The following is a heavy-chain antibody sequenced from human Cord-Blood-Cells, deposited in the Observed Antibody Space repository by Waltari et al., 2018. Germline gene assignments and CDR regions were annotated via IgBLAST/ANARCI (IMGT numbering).Heavy chain of an antibody. Sequence: QVQLQQWGAGLLKPSETLSLTCAVYGGSFSGYYWSWIRQPPGKGLEWIGEINHSGSTNYNPSLKSRVTISVDTSKNQFSLKLSSVTAADTGVYYCARSGDSGSYDYWGQGTLVTVSS. CDR3: ARSGDSGSYDY. D-gene: IGHD1-26*01. J-gene: IGHJ4*02. CDR1: GGSFSGYY. V-gene: IGHV4-34*01. CDR2: INHSGST.